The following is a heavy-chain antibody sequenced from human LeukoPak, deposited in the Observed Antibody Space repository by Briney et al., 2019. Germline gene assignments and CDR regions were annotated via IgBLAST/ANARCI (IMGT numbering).Heavy chain of an antibody. Sequence: GGSLRLSCAASGFTFSSYWMSWVRQAPGKGLEWVANIKQDGSEKYYVDSVKGRFTISGDNAKNSLYLQMNSLRAEDTAVYYCARSQSPYDFWSGYYTGDAFDIWGQGTMVTVSS. V-gene: IGHV3-7*01. J-gene: IGHJ3*02. D-gene: IGHD3-3*01. CDR3: ARSQSPYDFWSGYYTGDAFDI. CDR1: GFTFSSYW. CDR2: IKQDGSEK.